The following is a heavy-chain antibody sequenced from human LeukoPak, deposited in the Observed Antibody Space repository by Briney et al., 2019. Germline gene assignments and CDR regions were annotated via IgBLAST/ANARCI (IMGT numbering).Heavy chain of an antibody. CDR3: ARLGGRFDY. D-gene: IGHD2-15*01. CDR2: IYHSGST. V-gene: IGHV4-61*08. J-gene: IGHJ4*02. CDR1: GDSISSGDYF. Sequence: SQTLSLTCTVSGDSISSGDYFWSWIRQPPGKGLESIGYIYHSGSTKYNPSLNSRVTISIDTSKNQFSLKLTSVTAADTAVYYCARLGGRFDYWGQGTLVTVSS.